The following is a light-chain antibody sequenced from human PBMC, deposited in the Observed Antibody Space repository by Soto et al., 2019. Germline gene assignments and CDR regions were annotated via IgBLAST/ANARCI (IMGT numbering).Light chain of an antibody. Sequence: EMVMTQSPATLSVSPGERVTLSCRAGQSVASTYLAWYQQRPGQAPRLLISGASTRATGIPARFTGGGSGTEFTLTISSLQSEDFAVYYCQQYNNWPPYTFGQGTKVDIK. CDR3: QQYNNWPPYT. CDR1: QSVASTY. V-gene: IGKV3-15*01. J-gene: IGKJ2*01. CDR2: GAS.